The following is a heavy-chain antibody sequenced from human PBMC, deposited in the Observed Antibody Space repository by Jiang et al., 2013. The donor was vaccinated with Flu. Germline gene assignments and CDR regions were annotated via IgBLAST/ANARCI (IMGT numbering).Heavy chain of an antibody. D-gene: IGHD2-21*01. CDR1: GLSLSSMGMR. Sequence: KPTQTLTLTCTLSGLSLSSMGMRVSWIRQPPGKALEWLGRLDWDDDKKYSASLKTRLTISHDASKNQVVLTMTNMDPRDTATYYCARTIPHYSSDYYDYWGQGTLVTVSS. CDR2: LDWDDDK. CDR3: ARTIPHYSSDYYDY. J-gene: IGHJ4*02. V-gene: IGHV2-70*04.